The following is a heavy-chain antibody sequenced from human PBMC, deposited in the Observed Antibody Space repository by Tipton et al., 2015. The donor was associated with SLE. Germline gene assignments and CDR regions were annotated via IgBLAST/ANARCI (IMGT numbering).Heavy chain of an antibody. CDR2: IYSGGSS. CDR3: ARGTIASRPGYFDN. V-gene: IGHV4-61*02. Sequence: TLSLTCTVSSDSISSGGYYWNWLRQPAGKGLEWIGLIYSGGSSDYDPPLKSRVTISVDTPKNQFSLRLTSVTATDTAVYFCARGTIASRPGYFDNWGQGMLVTVSS. J-gene: IGHJ4*02. D-gene: IGHD6-6*01. CDR1: SDSISSGGYY.